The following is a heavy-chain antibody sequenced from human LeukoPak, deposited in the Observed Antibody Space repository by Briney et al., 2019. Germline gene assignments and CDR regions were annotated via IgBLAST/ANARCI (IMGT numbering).Heavy chain of an antibody. V-gene: IGHV1-69*13. Sequence: SVKVSCKASGGTFNNFAINWVRQAPGERPEWMGRIIPLFGKPEYAHKFQGRVDITADQSTDTVYMEMSSLTSEDTAVFYCARGPPITVVGIVMHNWFDPWGQGTLVAVSS. CDR3: ARGPPITVVGIVMHNWFDP. CDR1: GGTFNNFA. CDR2: IIPLFGKP. J-gene: IGHJ5*02. D-gene: IGHD3-3*01.